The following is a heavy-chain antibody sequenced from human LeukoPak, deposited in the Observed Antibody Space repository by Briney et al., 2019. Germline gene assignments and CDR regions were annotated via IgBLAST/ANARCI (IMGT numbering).Heavy chain of an antibody. J-gene: IGHJ4*02. CDR2: ISSSSSYI. V-gene: IGHV3-21*01. Sequence: GGSLRLSCAASGFTFSSYSMNWVRQAPGKGLEWVSSISSSSSYIYYADSVKGRFTISRDNAKNSLYLQMNSLRAEDTAVYYCARDSQPIAVEFSDYWGQGTLVTVSS. D-gene: IGHD6-19*01. CDR3: ARDSQPIAVEFSDY. CDR1: GFTFSSYS.